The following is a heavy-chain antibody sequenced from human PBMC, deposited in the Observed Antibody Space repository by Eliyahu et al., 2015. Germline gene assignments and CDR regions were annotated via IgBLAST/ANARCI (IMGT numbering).Heavy chain of an antibody. CDR2: IRSKAYGGTT. Sequence: EVQLVESGGGLVQPGRSLRLXCTASGFTXGDYAMXWFRQAPGKGLGWVGFIRSKAYGGTTEYAASVKGRFTISRDDSKSIAYLQMNSLKTEDTAVYYCSEVGYSYYFDYWGQGTLVTVSS. V-gene: IGHV3-49*03. CDR3: SEVGYSYYFDY. CDR1: GFTXGDYA. D-gene: IGHD5-18*01. J-gene: IGHJ4*02.